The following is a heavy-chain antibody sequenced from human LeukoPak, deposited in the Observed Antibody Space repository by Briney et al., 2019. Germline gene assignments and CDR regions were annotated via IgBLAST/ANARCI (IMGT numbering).Heavy chain of an antibody. V-gene: IGHV1-69*04. CDR3: ASRRHIVVVTAIPGLNDY. Sequence: SAKVSCKASGGTFSSYAISWVRQAPGQGLEWMGRIIPILGIANYAQKFQGRVTITADKSTSTAYMELSSLRSEDTAVYYCASRRHIVVVTAIPGLNDYWGQGTLVTVSS. J-gene: IGHJ4*02. CDR1: GGTFSSYA. CDR2: IIPILGIA. D-gene: IGHD2-21*02.